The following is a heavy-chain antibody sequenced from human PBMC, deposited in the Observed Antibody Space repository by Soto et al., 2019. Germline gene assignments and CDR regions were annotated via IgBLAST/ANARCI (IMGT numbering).Heavy chain of an antibody. CDR2: IYYSGST. CDR3: ARGSPLRGWLPVDFDY. J-gene: IGHJ4*02. D-gene: IGHD5-12*01. Sequence: SETLSLTCTVSGGSISSYHWSWIRQPPGKGLEWIGYIYYSGSTNYNPSLKSRVTISVDTSKNQFSLKLSSVTAAVTAVYYCARGSPLRGWLPVDFDYWGQGTLVTVSS. CDR1: GGSISSYH. V-gene: IGHV4-59*01.